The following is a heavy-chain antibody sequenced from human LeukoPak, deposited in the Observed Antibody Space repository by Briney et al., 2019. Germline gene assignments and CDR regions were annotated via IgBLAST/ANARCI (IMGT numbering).Heavy chain of an antibody. CDR2: IYYGGST. CDR3: TRLLKYSGSYYCDY. V-gene: IGHV4-39*01. Sequence: SETLSLTCTVSGRSISSNRHYWGWIRQPPGKGLEWIGNIYYGGSTYYNPSLKSRVTISVDTSKNQFSLKLSSVTAADTAVYYCTRLLKYSGSYYCDYWGQGSLVTVSS. CDR1: GRSISSNRHY. J-gene: IGHJ4*02. D-gene: IGHD1-26*01.